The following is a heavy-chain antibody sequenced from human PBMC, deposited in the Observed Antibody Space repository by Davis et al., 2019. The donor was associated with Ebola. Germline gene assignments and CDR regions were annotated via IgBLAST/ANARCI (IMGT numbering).Heavy chain of an antibody. CDR2: VYHSGVT. D-gene: IGHD6-13*01. CDR1: GGSISSSNW. CDR3: ARAAVRNWLDT. J-gene: IGHJ5*02. Sequence: SETLSLTCAVSGGSISSSNWWSWVRQPPGKRPEWIGHVYHSGVTTYNPSPKNRVTISVNTSNNQFSLVLTSVTAADTGVYYCARAAVRNWLDTWGQGTLVTVSS. V-gene: IGHV4-4*02.